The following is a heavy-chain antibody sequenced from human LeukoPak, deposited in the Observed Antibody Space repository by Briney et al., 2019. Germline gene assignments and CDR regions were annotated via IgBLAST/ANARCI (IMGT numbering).Heavy chain of an antibody. CDR2: INPNSGGT. Sequence: ASVKVSCKASVYTFTGYFMHWVRQAPGQGLEWMGWINPNSGGTNYAQKFQGRVTMTRDTSISTAYMELSRLRSDDTAVYYCARDPKYSSGWYAPYYYMDVWGKGTTVTVSS. J-gene: IGHJ6*03. CDR3: ARDPKYSSGWYAPYYYMDV. CDR1: VYTFTGYF. V-gene: IGHV1-2*02. D-gene: IGHD6-19*01.